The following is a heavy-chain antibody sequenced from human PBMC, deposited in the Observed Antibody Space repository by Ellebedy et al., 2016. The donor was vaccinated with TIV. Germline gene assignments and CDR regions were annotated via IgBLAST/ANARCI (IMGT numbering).Heavy chain of an antibody. Sequence: GGSLRLSXKGSGYSFTSYWIGWVRQMPGKGLEWMGIIYPGDSDTRYSPSFQGQVTISADKSISTAYLQWSSLKASDTAMYYCASNTDSKYSSGWYADYWGQGTLVTVSS. D-gene: IGHD6-19*01. J-gene: IGHJ4*02. CDR2: IYPGDSDT. CDR1: GYSFTSYW. CDR3: ASNTDSKYSSGWYADY. V-gene: IGHV5-51*01.